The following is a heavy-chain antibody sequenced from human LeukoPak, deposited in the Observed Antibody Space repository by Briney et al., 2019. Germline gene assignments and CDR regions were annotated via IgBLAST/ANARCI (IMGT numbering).Heavy chain of an antibody. CDR1: GFTFSAYW. Sequence: PGGSLRLSCAASGFTFSAYWMSWVRQAPGQGLEWVANIKQDGSEKNYVDSVKGRFSISRDNAKNSLYLQMNSLRAEDTAVYYCARDLWKYQLLYDYWGQGTLVTVSS. D-gene: IGHD2-2*02. CDR2: IKQDGSEK. J-gene: IGHJ4*02. V-gene: IGHV3-7*01. CDR3: ARDLWKYQLLYDY.